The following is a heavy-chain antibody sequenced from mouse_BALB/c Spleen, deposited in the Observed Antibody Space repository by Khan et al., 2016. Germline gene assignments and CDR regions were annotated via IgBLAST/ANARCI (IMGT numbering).Heavy chain of an antibody. CDR2: INTYTGEP. CDR1: GYTFTNYG. Sequence: IQLVQSGPELKQPGETVKISCKASGYTFTNYGLNWVKQAPGKGLKWMGWINTYTGEPTYADDFKGRFAVSLETSASTAYLPINNLNIKDMATYSWARWLRLYYPMNYWGQGTSVTVSS. V-gene: IGHV9-1*02. CDR3: ARWLRLYYPMNY. J-gene: IGHJ4*01. D-gene: IGHD2-2*01.